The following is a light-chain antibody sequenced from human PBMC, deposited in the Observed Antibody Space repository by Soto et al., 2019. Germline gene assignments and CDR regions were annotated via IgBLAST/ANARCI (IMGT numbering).Light chain of an antibody. Sequence: EIVMTQSPATLSVSPGERATLSCRASQSVSSSLAWYQQKPGQAPRLLIYVASTRATGIPARFSGSGSGTEFTLTISSLQSEDFAVYYCQQYNNWPLTFGGGTKVDI. J-gene: IGKJ4*01. CDR2: VAS. CDR3: QQYNNWPLT. CDR1: QSVSSS. V-gene: IGKV3-15*01.